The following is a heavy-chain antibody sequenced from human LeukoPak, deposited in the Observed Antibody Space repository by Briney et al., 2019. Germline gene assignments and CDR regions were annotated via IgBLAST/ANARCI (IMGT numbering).Heavy chain of an antibody. V-gene: IGHV5-51*01. Sequence: GESLKISCKGSGYSFTSYWIGWVRQMPGKGLEWMGIIYPGDSDTRYSPSFQGQVTISADKSISTAYLQWSRLKASDTAMYYCARHIRSMYSIIPDAFDIWGQGTMVTVSS. CDR2: IYPGDSDT. CDR1: GYSFTSYW. D-gene: IGHD6-13*01. CDR3: ARHIRSMYSIIPDAFDI. J-gene: IGHJ3*02.